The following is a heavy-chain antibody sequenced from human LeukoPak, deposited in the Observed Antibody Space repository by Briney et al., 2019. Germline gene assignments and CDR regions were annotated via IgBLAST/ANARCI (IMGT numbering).Heavy chain of an antibody. CDR2: INHSGST. Sequence: SETLSLTCAVYGGSFSGYYWSWIRQPPGKGLEWVGEINHSGSTNYNPSLKSRVTISVDTSKNQFSLKLSSVTAADTAVYYCARATAKWLPKKLDYWGQGTLVTVSS. D-gene: IGHD5-12*01. CDR1: GGSFSGYY. CDR3: ARATAKWLPKKLDY. V-gene: IGHV4-34*01. J-gene: IGHJ4*02.